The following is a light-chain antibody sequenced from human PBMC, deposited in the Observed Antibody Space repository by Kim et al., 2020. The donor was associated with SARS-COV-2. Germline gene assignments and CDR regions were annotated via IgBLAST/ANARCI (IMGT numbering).Light chain of an antibody. CDR2: GAS. J-gene: IGKJ2*03. CDR1: QNIDRY. Sequence: SATVGERVTITCRASQNIDRYLNWYQQKPGKAPNLLIFGASDLQSGVPSRFSGSGSGTDFTLTISSLQPEDFATYYCQQTYRSLYSFGQGTKLEIK. V-gene: IGKV1-39*01. CDR3: QQTYRSLYS.